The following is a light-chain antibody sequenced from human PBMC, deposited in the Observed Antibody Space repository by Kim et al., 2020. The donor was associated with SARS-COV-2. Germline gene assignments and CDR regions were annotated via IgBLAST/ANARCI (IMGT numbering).Light chain of an antibody. V-gene: IGLV1-40*01. CDR3: QSYDSSLSEWV. CDR1: SSNIGAGYD. J-gene: IGLJ3*02. Sequence: QRVTISCTGSSSNIGAGYDVHWYQQLPGTAPKLLIYGNSNRPSGVPDRFSGSKSGTSASLAITGLQAEDEADYYCQSYDSSLSEWVFGGGTQLTVL. CDR2: GNS.